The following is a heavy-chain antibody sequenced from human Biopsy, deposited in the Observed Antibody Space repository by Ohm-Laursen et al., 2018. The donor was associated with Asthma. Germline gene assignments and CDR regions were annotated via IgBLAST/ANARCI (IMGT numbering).Heavy chain of an antibody. D-gene: IGHD4-17*01. Sequence: SDTLSLTCIVSGGYTGSSDHRWAWIRQAPGKGLEWIGFVFWSGSTHYSWSLERRVSISIDTATNEFSMKLWSVTPADTAVYFCARVVSYGDIYFGIDVWGPGNTVVVS. J-gene: IGHJ6*02. CDR2: VFWSGST. CDR3: ARVVSYGDIYFGIDV. V-gene: IGHV4-30-4*02. CDR1: GGYTGSSDHR.